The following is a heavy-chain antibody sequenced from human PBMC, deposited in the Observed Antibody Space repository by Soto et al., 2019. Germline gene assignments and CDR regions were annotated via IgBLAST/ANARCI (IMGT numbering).Heavy chain of an antibody. CDR1: GVSISSGGYY. J-gene: IGHJ4*02. CDR2: IYYSGST. CDR3: AREVYDYVGGRYGPGPFDY. Sequence: SETLSLTCTVSGVSISSGGYYWRWIRQHPGKGLEWIGYIYYSGSTYYNPSLKSRVTISVDTSKNQFSLKLSSVTAADTAVYYCAREVYDYVGGRYGPGPFDYWGQGILVTVSS. D-gene: IGHD3-16*01. V-gene: IGHV4-31*03.